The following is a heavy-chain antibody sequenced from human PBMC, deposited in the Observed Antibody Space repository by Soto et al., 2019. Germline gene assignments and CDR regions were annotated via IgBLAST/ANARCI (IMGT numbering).Heavy chain of an antibody. CDR3: ASQQLSIAVAGIDY. V-gene: IGHV4-39*01. CDR1: GGSISSSSYY. Sequence: QLQLQESGPGLVKPSETLSLTCTVSGGSISSSSYYWGWIRQPPGKGLEWIGSIYYSGSTYYNPSLKSRVTXXVXTXXNQSSLKLSSVTAADTAVYYCASQQLSIAVAGIDYWGQGTLVTVSS. J-gene: IGHJ4*02. CDR2: IYYSGST. D-gene: IGHD6-19*01.